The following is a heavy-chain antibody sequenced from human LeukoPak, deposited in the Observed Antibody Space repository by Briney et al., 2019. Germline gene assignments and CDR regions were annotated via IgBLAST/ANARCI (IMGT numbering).Heavy chain of an antibody. V-gene: IGHV3-66*01. CDR1: GFTVSSNY. Sequence: GGTLRLSCAASGFTVSSNYMSWVRQAPGKGLEWVSDIYSGGSTYYADSVKGRFTISRDNTKNTLYLQMNSLRAEDTAVYYCASVTVRIVGATLGLDYFDYWGQGTLVTVSS. J-gene: IGHJ4*02. CDR2: IYSGGST. CDR3: ASVTVRIVGATLGLDYFDY. D-gene: IGHD1-26*01.